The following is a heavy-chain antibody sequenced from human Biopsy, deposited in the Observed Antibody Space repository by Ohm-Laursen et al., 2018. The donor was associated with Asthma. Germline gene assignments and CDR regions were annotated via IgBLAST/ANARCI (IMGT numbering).Heavy chain of an antibody. CDR3: STNRLWFGQSPYYFDY. Sequence: SLRLSCTASGFTFSNAWMSWVRQAPGKGLEWLGRLKSTNDGGTTDYAAAVKGRLTISRDDSQNTLYLQMSSLTTEDKAVYFCSTNRLWFGQSPYYFDYWGQGSLVTVSS. CDR2: LKSTNDGGTT. CDR1: GFTFSNAW. D-gene: IGHD3-10*01. J-gene: IGHJ4*02. V-gene: IGHV3-15*01.